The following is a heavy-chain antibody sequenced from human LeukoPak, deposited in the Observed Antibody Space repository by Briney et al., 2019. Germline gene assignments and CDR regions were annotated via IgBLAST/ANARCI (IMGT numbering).Heavy chain of an antibody. V-gene: IGHV2-5*02. CDR2: IYWDDDK. J-gene: IGHJ4*02. CDR1: GFSLNTRRVG. CDR3: AHNRYENSGYYPLDFDY. D-gene: IGHD3-22*01. Sequence: GSGPTLVNPTQTLTLTCTFSGFSLNTRRVGVGWLRQPPGKALQWLGIIYWDDDKRYSPSLRSRLTITKDTSKNQVVLTMTNMDPVDTATYYCAHNRYENSGYYPLDFDYWGQGALVTVSS.